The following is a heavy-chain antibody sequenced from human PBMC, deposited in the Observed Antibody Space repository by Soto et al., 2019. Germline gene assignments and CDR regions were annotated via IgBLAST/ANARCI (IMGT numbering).Heavy chain of an antibody. D-gene: IGHD6-19*01. V-gene: IGHV3-74*01. CDR2: INTDGSTT. Sequence: EVQLVESGGGLVQPGGSLRLSCATSGFTFSSYWMHWVRQVPGKGLVWVSRINTDGSTTTYADSVKGRFTISRDNAKNTLYLHMDSLSAEDTAVYYCARSGGWPDYWGQGTLVTVSS. CDR3: ARSGGWPDY. CDR1: GFTFSSYW. J-gene: IGHJ4*02.